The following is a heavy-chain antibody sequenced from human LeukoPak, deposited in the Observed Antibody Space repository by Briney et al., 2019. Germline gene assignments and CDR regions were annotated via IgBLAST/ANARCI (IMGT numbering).Heavy chain of an antibody. D-gene: IGHD3-3*01. CDR1: GGSFSGYY. V-gene: IGHV4-34*01. CDR3: ARGTIFDY. Sequence: SETLSLTCAVYGGSFSGYYWSWIRQPPGKGLEWIGEINHSGSTNYNPSLKSRVTISVDTSKNQFSLKLRSVTAADTAVYYCARGTIFDYWGQGTLVTVSS. CDR2: INHSGST. J-gene: IGHJ4*02.